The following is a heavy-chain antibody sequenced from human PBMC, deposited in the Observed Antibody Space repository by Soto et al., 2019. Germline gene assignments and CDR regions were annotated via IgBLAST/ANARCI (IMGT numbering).Heavy chain of an antibody. D-gene: IGHD3-16*01. CDR2: ISGGGDRT. J-gene: IGHJ2*01. CDR3: ARKVLGSTSRPDYWYFDL. CDR1: GFTFISYA. V-gene: IGHV3-23*01. Sequence: EVQLLESGGGLVQPGGSLRLSCVGSGFTFISYAMNWVRQAPGKGLEWVSGISGGGDRTFDADSVKGRFTISRDNSKNTVNLQMNSLRVDDTAVYYCARKVLGSTSRPDYWYFDLWGRGTLVTVSS.